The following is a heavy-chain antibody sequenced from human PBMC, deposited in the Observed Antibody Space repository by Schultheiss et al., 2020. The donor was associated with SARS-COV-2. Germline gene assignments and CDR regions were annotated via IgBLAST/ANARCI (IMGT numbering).Heavy chain of an antibody. CDR2: INSDGSST. D-gene: IGHD6-13*01. CDR1: GFTFSSYW. J-gene: IGHJ6*02. CDR3: ARQELPSDYYYYGMDV. Sequence: GGSLRLSCAASGFTFSSYWMHWVRQAPGKGLVWVSRINSDGSSTSYADSVKGRFTISRDNAKNTLYLQMNSLRAEDTAVYYCARQELPSDYYYYGMDVWGQGTTVTVSS. V-gene: IGHV3-74*01.